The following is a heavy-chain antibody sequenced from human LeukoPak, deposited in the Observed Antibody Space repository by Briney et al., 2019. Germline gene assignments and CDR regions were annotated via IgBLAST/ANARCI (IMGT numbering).Heavy chain of an antibody. J-gene: IGHJ5*01. Sequence: GGSLRLSCVASGFTFITSSMHWVRQAPGKGLGWVAVTSYDGRSENYAESVKGRFSISRDNSNNTVYLQMSSLRPQDTAVYYCAKYYDYWSGYIRGFDSWGQGTLVTVSS. CDR1: GFTFITSS. D-gene: IGHD3-3*01. V-gene: IGHV3-30*18. CDR2: TSYDGRSE. CDR3: AKYYDYWSGYIRGFDS.